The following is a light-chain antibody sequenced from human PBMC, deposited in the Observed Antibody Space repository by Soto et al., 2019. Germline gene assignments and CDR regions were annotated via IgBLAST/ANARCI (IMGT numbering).Light chain of an antibody. CDR2: GAS. J-gene: IGKJ1*01. CDR1: QSVSSN. Sequence: EIVMTQSPASLSVPPGERATLSCRASQSVSSNFAWYLQKPGQAPRLLIYGASTRATAVPARFTASGSGTEFTLTISSLQSDDFGVYYCQQYNKWPETFGQGTKVDIK. V-gene: IGKV3-15*01. CDR3: QQYNKWPET.